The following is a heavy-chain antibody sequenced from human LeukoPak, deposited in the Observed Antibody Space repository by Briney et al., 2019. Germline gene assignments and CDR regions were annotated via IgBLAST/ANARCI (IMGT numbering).Heavy chain of an antibody. CDR3: ARPRDYGDYDAFDI. V-gene: IGHV1-2*02. D-gene: IGHD4-17*01. J-gene: IGHJ3*02. Sequence: ASVKVSCKASGGTFSSYAISWVRQAPGQGLEWMGWINPNSGGTNYAQKLQGRVTMTSDTSISTAYMELSRLRFDDTAVYYCARPRDYGDYDAFDIWGQGTMVTVSS. CDR1: GGTFSSYA. CDR2: INPNSGGT.